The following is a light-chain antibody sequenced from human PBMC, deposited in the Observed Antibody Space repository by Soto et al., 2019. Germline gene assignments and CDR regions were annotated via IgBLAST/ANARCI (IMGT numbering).Light chain of an antibody. CDR2: AAS. Sequence: DIQMTQSPSSLSASVGDRVTITCRASQSISSYLNGYQQKPGKAPKLLIYAASSLQSGVPSRFSGSGSGTDFTLTISSLQPEDFATYYCQQSYSTPPLTFGGWTKVEIK. CDR1: QSISSY. CDR3: QQSYSTPPLT. J-gene: IGKJ4*01. V-gene: IGKV1-39*01.